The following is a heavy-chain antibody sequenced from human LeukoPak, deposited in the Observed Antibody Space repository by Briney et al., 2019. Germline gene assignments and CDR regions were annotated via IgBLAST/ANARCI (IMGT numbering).Heavy chain of an antibody. CDR2: INPNSGDT. J-gene: IGHJ4*02. V-gene: IGHV1-2*02. Sequence: ASVKVSCKASGYTFTGYYMHWVRQAPGQGLEWMGWINPNSGDTNYAQQFQGRVTMTRDTSISTAYMELSRLRSDDTAMYYCAQAGLLSFFDYWGQGALVTVSS. CDR1: GYTFTGYY. CDR3: AQAGLLSFFDY. D-gene: IGHD2-15*01.